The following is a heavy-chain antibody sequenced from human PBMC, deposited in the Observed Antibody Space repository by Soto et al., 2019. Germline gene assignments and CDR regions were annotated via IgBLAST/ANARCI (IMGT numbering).Heavy chain of an antibody. Sequence: GGSLRLSCVASGFNLSHPWMTWVRQAAGKGLEWVGRIKSKTDGGTADYAAPVKGRATISRDDSKNTVYLQMNSLKTDDTAVYYCTTGIYYDILTGYHNVAYWGQGALVTVSS. V-gene: IGHV3-15*01. D-gene: IGHD3-9*01. CDR1: GFNLSHPW. J-gene: IGHJ4*02. CDR3: TTGIYYDILTGYHNVAY. CDR2: IKSKTDGGTA.